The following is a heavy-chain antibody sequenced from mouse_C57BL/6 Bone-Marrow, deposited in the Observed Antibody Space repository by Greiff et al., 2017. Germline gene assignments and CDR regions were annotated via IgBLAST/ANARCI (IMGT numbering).Heavy chain of an antibody. V-gene: IGHV1-4*01. Sequence: VQLQQSGAELARPGASVKMSCKASGYTFTSYTMHWVKQRPGQGLEWIGYINPSSGYTKYNQKFKDKATLTADKSSSTAYMQLSSLTSEDSAVYYCARALYDGYRTFDYWGQGTTLTVSS. J-gene: IGHJ2*01. CDR2: INPSSGYT. CDR1: GYTFTSYT. CDR3: ARALYDGYRTFDY. D-gene: IGHD2-3*01.